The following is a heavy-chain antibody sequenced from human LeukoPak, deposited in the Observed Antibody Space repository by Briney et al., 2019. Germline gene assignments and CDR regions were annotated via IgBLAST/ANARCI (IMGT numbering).Heavy chain of an antibody. J-gene: IGHJ6*02. CDR3: AREGGYDILTGDLEGYYGMDV. CDR2: ISSSSSYI. CDR1: GFTFSSYS. V-gene: IGHV3-21*01. Sequence: AGGSLRLSCAASGFTFSSYSMNWVRQAPGKGLEWVSSISSSSSYIYYADSVKGRFTISRDNAKNSLYLQMNSLRAEDTAVYYCAREGGYDILTGDLEGYYGMDVWGQGTTVTVSS. D-gene: IGHD3-9*01.